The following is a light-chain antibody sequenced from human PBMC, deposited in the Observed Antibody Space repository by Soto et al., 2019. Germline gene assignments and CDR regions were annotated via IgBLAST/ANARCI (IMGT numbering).Light chain of an antibody. CDR3: QVWDTSSDHHV. CDR2: YDS. Sequence: SYELTQSPSVSVAPGQTATITCGGNNIGSKSVNWYQHKAGQAPVLVMSYDSDRPSGIPERFSGSNSGNTATLTLSRVESGDEADYYCQVWDTSSDHHVFGSGTKLTVL. V-gene: IGLV3-21*01. CDR1: NIGSKS. J-gene: IGLJ1*01.